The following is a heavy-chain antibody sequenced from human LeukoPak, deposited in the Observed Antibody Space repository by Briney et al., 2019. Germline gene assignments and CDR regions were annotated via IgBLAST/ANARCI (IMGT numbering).Heavy chain of an antibody. V-gene: IGHV3-43*02. D-gene: IGHD4-17*01. Sequence: GGSLRLSCAISGFSPDDYPLHWVRQVPGKGLEWVSLISANGLTTYYADSVKGRFTISRDNGNSSLYLQMNSLRTDDTGFYYCAALEYGDPKWFDPWGQGTLVTVSS. CDR1: GFSPDDYP. CDR3: AALEYGDPKWFDP. CDR2: ISANGLTT. J-gene: IGHJ5*02.